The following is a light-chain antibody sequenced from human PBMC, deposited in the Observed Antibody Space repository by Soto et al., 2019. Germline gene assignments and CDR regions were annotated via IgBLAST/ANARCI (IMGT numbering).Light chain of an antibody. V-gene: IGKV1-39*01. J-gene: IGKJ1*01. CDR3: LHTRSAPAT. CDR2: AAS. CDR1: QSIDNC. Sequence: DIQMTQSPSSLSASIGDRVTITCRASQSIDNCLSWYQQKPGKAPKLLIYAASTLQNGVPSRFSGSGSGTDFTLTISSLQRGDLATFCCLHTRSAPATFGQGTTVEIK.